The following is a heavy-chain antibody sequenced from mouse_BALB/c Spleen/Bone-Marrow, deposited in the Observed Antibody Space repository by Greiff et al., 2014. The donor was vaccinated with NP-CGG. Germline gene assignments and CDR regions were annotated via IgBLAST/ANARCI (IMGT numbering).Heavy chain of an antibody. CDR1: GFNTKDTY. D-gene: IGHD1-1*01. V-gene: IGHV14-3*02. CDR2: IDPANGNT. J-gene: IGHJ1*01. Sequence: VQLQQSGAELVKPGASVKLSRTASGFNTKDTYMHWVKQRPEQGLEWIGRIDPANGNTKYDPKFQGKATITADTSSNTAYLQLSSLTSEDTAVYYCASYYYGRYFDVWGAGTTVTVSS. CDR3: ASYYYGRYFDV.